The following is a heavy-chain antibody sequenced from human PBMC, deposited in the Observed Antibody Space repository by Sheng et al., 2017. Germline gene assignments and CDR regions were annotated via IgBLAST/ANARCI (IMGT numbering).Heavy chain of an antibody. CDR3: ARVLFMGWLQFGGYFDY. Sequence: QVQLVQSGAEVKKPGSSVKVSCKASGGTFSSYAISWVRQAPGQGLEWMGGIIPILGIANYAQKFQGRVTITADKSTSTAYMELSSLRSEDTAVYYCARVLFMGWLQFGGYFDYWGQGTLVTVSS. CDR1: GGTFSSYA. D-gene: IGHD5-12*01. J-gene: IGHJ4*02. V-gene: IGHV1-69*04. CDR2: IIPILGIA.